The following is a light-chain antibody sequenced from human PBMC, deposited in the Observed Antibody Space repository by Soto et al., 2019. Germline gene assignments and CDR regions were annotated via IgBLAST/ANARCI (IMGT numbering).Light chain of an antibody. Sequence: EIVLTQSPGTLSLSPGERATLSCRASQSVSSSYLAWYQQKPGQAPRLLIYGASSRATGIPDRFSGSGSGTDFTLTISRLEPEDFAVYFCQQYGNSPPNTFGPGTKVEIK. CDR3: QQYGNSPPNT. CDR1: QSVSSSY. V-gene: IGKV3-20*01. J-gene: IGKJ2*01. CDR2: GAS.